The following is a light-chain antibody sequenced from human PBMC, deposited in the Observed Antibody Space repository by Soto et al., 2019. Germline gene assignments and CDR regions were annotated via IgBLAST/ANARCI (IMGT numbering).Light chain of an antibody. J-gene: IGKJ4*01. CDR3: QQRNNGLT. V-gene: IGKV3-15*01. Sequence: EVVMTQSPGTLSVSPGGRATLSCRASQSLTTNLAWYQQKPGQAPRLLIHDASTRATGIPARFSGSGSGTEFTLTISSLQSEDFAVYYCQQRNNGLTFGGGTKVDIK. CDR1: QSLTTN. CDR2: DAS.